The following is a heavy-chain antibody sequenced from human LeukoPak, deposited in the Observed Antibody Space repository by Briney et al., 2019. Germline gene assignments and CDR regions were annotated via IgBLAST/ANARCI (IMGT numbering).Heavy chain of an antibody. V-gene: IGHV3-7*03. Sequence: ETLSLTCTVSGDSINSLDLWSWVRQPPGKGLEWVANIKRDGSEKHYVDSVKGRFTISRDNAKSSMFLQMNSLRAEDTAVYYCASLLVAGVASVDYWGQGTLVTVSS. D-gene: IGHD6-19*01. CDR3: ASLLVAGVASVDY. J-gene: IGHJ4*02. CDR1: GDSINSLDL. CDR2: IKRDGSEK.